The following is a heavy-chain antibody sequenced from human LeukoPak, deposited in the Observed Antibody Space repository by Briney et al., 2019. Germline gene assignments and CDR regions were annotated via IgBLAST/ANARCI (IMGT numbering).Heavy chain of an antibody. Sequence: QPGGSLRLSCAASGFTFSNFWMGWVRQAPGKGLEWVANIKTEGYDTYYVDSVKGRFTISRDNAKNSLYLQMDSLRAEDTAVYYCARETPRRGETRDGYRWGQGTLVTVSS. CDR2: IKTEGYDT. V-gene: IGHV3-7*01. CDR3: ARETPRRGETRDGYR. D-gene: IGHD5-24*01. J-gene: IGHJ4*02. CDR1: GFTFSNFW.